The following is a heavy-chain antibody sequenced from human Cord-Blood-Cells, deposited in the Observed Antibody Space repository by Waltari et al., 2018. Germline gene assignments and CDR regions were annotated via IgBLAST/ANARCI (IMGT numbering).Heavy chain of an antibody. D-gene: IGHD2-8*02. Sequence: QVQLQQWGAGLLKPSETLSLTCAVYGGSFSGYYWSWIRQPPGTGLEWIGEINHSGSTNYNPSLKSRVTISVDTSKNQFSLKLSSVTAADTAVYYCASRPSTYCTGGVCYRYFQHWGQGTLVTVSS. CDR3: ASRPSTYCTGGVCYRYFQH. CDR2: INHSGST. CDR1: GGSFSGYY. J-gene: IGHJ1*01. V-gene: IGHV4-34*01.